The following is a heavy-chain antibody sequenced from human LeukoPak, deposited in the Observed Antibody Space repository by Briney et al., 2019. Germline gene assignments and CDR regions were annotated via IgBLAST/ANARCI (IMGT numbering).Heavy chain of an antibody. J-gene: IGHJ4*02. CDR2: INPNSGDT. D-gene: IGHD7-27*01. CDR1: GFLFTGYY. V-gene: IGHV1-2*02. Sequence: ASVKVSCKASGFLFTGYYMHWVRQAPGQGLEWMGWINPNSGDTNYAQKFQGRVTMTRDTSISTAYMELRRLRSDDTAVYFCARAHWGERRIGYWGQGSLVTVSS. CDR3: ARAHWGERRIGY.